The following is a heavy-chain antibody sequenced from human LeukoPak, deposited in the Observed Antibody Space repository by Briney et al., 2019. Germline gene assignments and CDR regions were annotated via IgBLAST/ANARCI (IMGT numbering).Heavy chain of an antibody. V-gene: IGHV3-9*01. CDR1: GFTFDDYA. CDR3: ARADDIPSSSPL. J-gene: IGHJ4*02. CDR2: ISWNSGSI. Sequence: GGSLRLSCAASGFTFDDYAMHWVRQAPGKGLEWVLGISWNSGSIGYADSVKGRFTISRDNAKNSLYLQMNSLRAEDTAVYYCARADDIPSSSPLWGQGTLVTVSS. D-gene: IGHD3-9*01.